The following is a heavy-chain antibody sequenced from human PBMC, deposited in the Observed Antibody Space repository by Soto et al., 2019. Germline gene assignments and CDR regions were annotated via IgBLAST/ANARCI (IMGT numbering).Heavy chain of an antibody. V-gene: IGHV1-18*01. CDR2: ISAYNGNT. J-gene: IGHJ6*02. CDR1: GYTFTSYG. D-gene: IGHD2-2*01. CDR3: ARDIDIVVVPAMGMDV. Sequence: QVQLVQSEAEVKKPGASVKVSCKASGYTFTSYGISWVRQAPGQGLEWMGWISAYNGNTNYAQKLQGRVTMTTDTSTSTAYMELRSLRSDDTAVYYCARDIDIVVVPAMGMDVWGQGTTVTVSS.